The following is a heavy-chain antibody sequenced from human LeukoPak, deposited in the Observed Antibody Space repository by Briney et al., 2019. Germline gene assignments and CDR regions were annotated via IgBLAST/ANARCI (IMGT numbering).Heavy chain of an antibody. J-gene: IGHJ4*02. CDR1: GFTFRSYE. V-gene: IGHV3-48*03. Sequence: GGSLRLSCVASGFTFRSYEMNWVRQAPGKGLEWVSYISSSGSTMYYADSVKGRFTISRDNSKNTLYLQMNSLRAEDTAVYYCARGLGAFGYWGQGTLVTVSS. CDR2: ISSSGSTM. D-gene: IGHD1-26*01. CDR3: ARGLGAFGY.